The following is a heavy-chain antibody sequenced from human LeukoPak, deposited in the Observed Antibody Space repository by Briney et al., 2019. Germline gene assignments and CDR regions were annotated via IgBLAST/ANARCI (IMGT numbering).Heavy chain of an antibody. CDR2: ISWNSGSI. D-gene: IGHD1-20*01. CDR3: ARGHNSALPD. CDR1: GFTFDDYA. J-gene: IGHJ4*02. V-gene: IGHV3-9*01. Sequence: GGSLRLSCAASGFTFDDYAMHWVRQAPGKGLEWVSGISWNSGSIGYADSVKGRFTISRDNAKNSMYLEMNSLRAEDTAVYYCARGHNSALPDWGQGSLVTVSS.